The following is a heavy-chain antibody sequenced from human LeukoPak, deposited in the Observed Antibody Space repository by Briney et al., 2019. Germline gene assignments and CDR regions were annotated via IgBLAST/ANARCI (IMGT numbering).Heavy chain of an antibody. CDR3: ARDRGSLGGFDY. D-gene: IGHD3-16*01. CDR2: IYYSGST. V-gene: IGHV4-59*01. Sequence: PSETLSLTCTVSGDSISSYYWSWIRHPPGKGLEWIAYIYYSGSTNYNPSLKSRVTISEDTSKNQLSLKLTSVTAADAAVYYCARDRGSLGGFDYWGQGTLVTVSS. J-gene: IGHJ4*02. CDR1: GDSISSYY.